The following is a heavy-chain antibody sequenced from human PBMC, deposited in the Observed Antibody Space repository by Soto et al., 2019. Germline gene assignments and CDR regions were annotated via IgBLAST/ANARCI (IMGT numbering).Heavy chain of an antibody. CDR1: GFNFGSYW. V-gene: IGHV3-7*03. CDR3: ARGTPTPGVDY. D-gene: IGHD7-27*01. CDR2: IKEDGREM. Sequence: EVQLVESGGGLVQPGGSLRLACAASGFNFGSYWKNWVRQAPGKGLEWVANIKEDGREMYYVDSVKGRFTVSRDNAKNSLYLQMDRLRAEDTALYYCARGTPTPGVDYWGQGNLVTVSS. J-gene: IGHJ4*02.